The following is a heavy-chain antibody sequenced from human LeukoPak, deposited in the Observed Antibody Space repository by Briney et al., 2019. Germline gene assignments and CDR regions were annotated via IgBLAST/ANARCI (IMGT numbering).Heavy chain of an antibody. CDR3: AGSLGPLTEY. J-gene: IGHJ4*01. Sequence: GGSLRLPCAASGFNFASNWMHWVRQTPGKGLMWVSRINSGGSGTGYADSVEGRFTISRDNAKNTLYLQMNNLRAEDTAVYYCAGSLGPLTEYWGQGTLVTVSS. D-gene: IGHD7-27*01. CDR1: GFNFASNW. CDR2: INSGGSGT. V-gene: IGHV3-74*01.